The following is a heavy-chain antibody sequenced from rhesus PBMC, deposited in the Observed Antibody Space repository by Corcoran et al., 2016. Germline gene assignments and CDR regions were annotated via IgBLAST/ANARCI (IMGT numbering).Heavy chain of an antibody. Sequence: QVQLQESGPGLVKPSETLSLPCAVSGGSITRNSWSWIRQPPGQGLEWIGRISRSGGSTDYNPSLKSRVTISTDTSKNQFSLKLSSVTAADTAVYYCAREANSGSYSSTFDYWGQGVLVTVSS. V-gene: IGHV4-160*01. CDR3: AREANSGSYSSTFDY. CDR1: GGSITRNS. CDR2: ISRSGGST. J-gene: IGHJ4*01. D-gene: IGHD3-16*01.